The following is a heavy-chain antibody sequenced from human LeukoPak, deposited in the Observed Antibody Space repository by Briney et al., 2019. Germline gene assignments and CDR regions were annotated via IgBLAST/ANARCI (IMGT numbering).Heavy chain of an antibody. CDR1: GYTFTSYY. V-gene: IGHV1-46*01. Sequence: GASVKVSCKASGYTFTSYYMHWVRQAPGQGLEWMGIINPSGGSTSYAQKFQGRVTMTRDTSTSTAYMELRSLRSDDTAVYYCARDSTILKDDWFDPWGQGTLVTVSS. D-gene: IGHD3-3*01. CDR3: ARDSTILKDDWFDP. J-gene: IGHJ5*02. CDR2: INPSGGST.